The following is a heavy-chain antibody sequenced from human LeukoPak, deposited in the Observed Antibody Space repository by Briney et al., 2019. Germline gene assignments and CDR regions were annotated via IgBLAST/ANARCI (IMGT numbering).Heavy chain of an antibody. J-gene: IGHJ5*02. CDR2: IRAYNGNT. V-gene: IGHV1-18*01. Sequence: GASVKVSCKASGYTFTSYGISWVRQAPGQGLEWMGWIRAYNGNTNYAQKLQGRVTMTTDTSTSTAYMELRSLRSDDTAVYYCARGRSYYGSGSYYNWFDPWGQGTLVTVSS. CDR1: GYTFTSYG. CDR3: ARGRSYYGSGSYYNWFDP. D-gene: IGHD3-10*01.